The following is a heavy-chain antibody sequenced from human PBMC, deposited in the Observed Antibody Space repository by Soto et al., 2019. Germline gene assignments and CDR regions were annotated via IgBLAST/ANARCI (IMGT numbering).Heavy chain of an antibody. CDR2: IYYSGST. CDR3: ARLLTAMVKAFDI. V-gene: IGHV4-31*03. J-gene: IGHJ3*02. CDR1: GGSISSGGYY. Sequence: SSETLSLTCTVSGGSISSGGYYWSWIRQHPGKGLEWIGYIYYSGSTYYNPSLKSRVTISVDTSKNQFSLKLSSVTAADTAVYYCARLLTAMVKAFDIWGQGTMVTV. D-gene: IGHD2-21*02.